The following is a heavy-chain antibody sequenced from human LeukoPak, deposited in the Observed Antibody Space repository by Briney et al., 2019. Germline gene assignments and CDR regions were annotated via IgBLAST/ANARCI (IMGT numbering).Heavy chain of an antibody. CDR1: GFSFSNYC. D-gene: IGHD4-11*01. J-gene: IGHJ6*04. CDR2: IKSDGSIT. CDR3: GRDNNYKVDV. V-gene: IGHV3-74*01. Sequence: SGGSLTLSCAASGFSFSNYCMVWVRQAPGKGLVWVSNIKSDGSITNYADSVKGRSTISRDNAKNTLYLQMNSLRAEDTAVYYCGRDNNYKVDVWGKGTTVTVSS.